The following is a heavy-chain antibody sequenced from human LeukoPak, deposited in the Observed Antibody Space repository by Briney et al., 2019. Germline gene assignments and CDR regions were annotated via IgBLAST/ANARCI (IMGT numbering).Heavy chain of an antibody. CDR3: ARSNQADDY. D-gene: IGHD1-14*01. V-gene: IGHV3-30*02. Sequence: PGGSLRLSCAASGFTFSSYGMHWVRQAPGKGLEWVTFIRYDGSNEYYADSVKGRFTISRDNSKNTVYLQMNSLRVEDTAVYYCARSNQADDYWGQGTLVTVSS. CDR1: GFTFSSYG. CDR2: IRYDGSNE. J-gene: IGHJ4*02.